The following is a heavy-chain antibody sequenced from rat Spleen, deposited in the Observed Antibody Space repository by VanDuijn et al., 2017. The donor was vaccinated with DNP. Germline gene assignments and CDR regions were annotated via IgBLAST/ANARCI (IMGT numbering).Heavy chain of an antibody. Sequence: EVQLVESGGGLVQPGRSLKLSCGASGLTFSDYYMAWVRQAPTKGLEWVASISNSGDNTYYSDSVRGRFTISRDNAKSTLYLQMNSLRSEDTATYHCTRERRITVATTDYFDYWGQGVMVTVSS. V-gene: IGHV5-20*01. CDR1: GLTFSDYY. D-gene: IGHD1-3*01. CDR2: ISNSGDNT. J-gene: IGHJ2*01. CDR3: TRERRITVATTDYFDY.